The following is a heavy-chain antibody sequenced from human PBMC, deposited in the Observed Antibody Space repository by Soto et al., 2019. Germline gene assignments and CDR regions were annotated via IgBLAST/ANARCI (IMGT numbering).Heavy chain of an antibody. Sequence: ASVKVSCKASGYTFTSYGISWVRQAPGQGLEWMGWISAYNGNTNYAQKLQGRVTMTTDTSTSTVCMELRSLRSDDTAVYYCATSLGSGPDAFDIWGQGTMVTVSS. CDR3: ATSLGSGPDAFDI. CDR1: GYTFTSYG. CDR2: ISAYNGNT. D-gene: IGHD3-3*01. J-gene: IGHJ3*02. V-gene: IGHV1-18*01.